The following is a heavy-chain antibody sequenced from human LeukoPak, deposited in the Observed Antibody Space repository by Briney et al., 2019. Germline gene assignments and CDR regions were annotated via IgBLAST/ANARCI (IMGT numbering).Heavy chain of an antibody. CDR2: INPNSGGT. CDR1: GYTFTGYY. CDR3: ASGSRIRYFAWPHTTGDY. J-gene: IGHJ4*02. Sequence: ASVKVSCKASGYTFTGYYMHWVRQAPGQGLEWMGRINPNSGGTNYAQKFQGRVTMTRDTSISTAYMELSRLRSEDTAVYYCASGSRIRYFAWPHTTGDYWGQGTLVTVSS. V-gene: IGHV1-2*06. D-gene: IGHD3-9*01.